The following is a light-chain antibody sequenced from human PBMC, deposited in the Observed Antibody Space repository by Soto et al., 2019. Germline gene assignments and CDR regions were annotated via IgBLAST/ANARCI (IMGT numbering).Light chain of an antibody. Sequence: IRWTQSPSYLSASVVDRVTITCRASQGIRNYLAWYQQKPGKVPKLLIYATSTLQSGVPSRFSGSGSGTDFTLTINSLQPEDVATYYCQNYNSASITFGQGTLLAI. V-gene: IGKV1-27*01. CDR2: ATS. CDR3: QNYNSASIT. J-gene: IGKJ5*01. CDR1: QGIRNY.